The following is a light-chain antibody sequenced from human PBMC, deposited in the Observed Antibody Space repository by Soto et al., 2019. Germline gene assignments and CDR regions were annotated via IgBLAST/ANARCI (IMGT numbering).Light chain of an antibody. V-gene: IGLV2-14*01. CDR1: SSDVGGYNY. CDR3: SSYAGSSTWV. J-gene: IGLJ6*01. CDR2: EVS. Sequence: QSALTQPASVSGSPGQSITISCTGTSSDVGGYNYVSWYQQHPGRAPKLMIFEVSDRPSGVSNRFSGSKSGNTASLTISGLRAEDEADYYCSSYAGSSTWVFGSGTKVTVL.